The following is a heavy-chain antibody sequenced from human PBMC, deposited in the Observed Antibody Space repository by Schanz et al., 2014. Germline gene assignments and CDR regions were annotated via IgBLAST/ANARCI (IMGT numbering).Heavy chain of an antibody. CDR3: ARDGVDAAAGGNY. J-gene: IGHJ4*02. Sequence: QVQLVQSGAEVKKPGASVKVSCKASGYTFTSDSMHWVRQAPGQGLEWMGMINPSGGSPTYAQKFQGRVTMTRDTSTSTVYMELSSLRSEDTAVDYCARDGVDAAAGGNYWGQGTLVTVSS. CDR2: INPSGGSP. D-gene: IGHD6-13*01. V-gene: IGHV1-46*03. CDR1: GYTFTSDS.